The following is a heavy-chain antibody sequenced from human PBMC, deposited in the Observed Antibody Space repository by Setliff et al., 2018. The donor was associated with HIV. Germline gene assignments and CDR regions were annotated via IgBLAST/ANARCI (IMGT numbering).Heavy chain of an antibody. Sequence: GGSLRLSCAASGFTVSTYYMSWVRQAPGKGLEWVSTIYSGGSTYHADSVKGRFTLSRDTSKNTLFLQMNSLRPEDAAVYYCARDATRGGDFDFWGQGTLVTVSS. CDR1: GFTVSTYY. D-gene: IGHD3-10*01. CDR3: ARDATRGGDFDF. V-gene: IGHV3-66*02. CDR2: IYSGGST. J-gene: IGHJ4*02.